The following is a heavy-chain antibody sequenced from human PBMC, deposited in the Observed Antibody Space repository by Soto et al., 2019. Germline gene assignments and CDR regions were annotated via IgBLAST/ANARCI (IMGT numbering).Heavy chain of an antibody. V-gene: IGHV3-7*01. J-gene: IGHJ4*02. Sequence: GGSLRLSCAASGFTFSSYWMSWVRQAPGKGLEWVANIKQDGSEKYYVDSVKGRFTISRDNAKNSLYLQMNSLRAEDTAVYYCARVSDDFWSGYSNCFDYWGQGPLVTVS. D-gene: IGHD3-3*01. CDR1: GFTFSSYW. CDR3: ARVSDDFWSGYSNCFDY. CDR2: IKQDGSEK.